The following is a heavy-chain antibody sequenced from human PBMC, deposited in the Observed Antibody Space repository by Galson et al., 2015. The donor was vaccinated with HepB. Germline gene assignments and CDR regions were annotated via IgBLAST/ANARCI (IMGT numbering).Heavy chain of an antibody. CDR1: SGSISSYY. J-gene: IGHJ4*02. Sequence: SETLSLTCTVSSGSISSYYWSWIRQPPGKGLEWIGYIYYSGSTNYNPSLKSRVTISVDTSENQFSLKLSSVTAADTAVYYCARYSGMATTYFDYWGQGTLVTVSS. D-gene: IGHD5-24*01. CDR3: ARYSGMATTYFDY. V-gene: IGHV4-59*08. CDR2: IYYSGST.